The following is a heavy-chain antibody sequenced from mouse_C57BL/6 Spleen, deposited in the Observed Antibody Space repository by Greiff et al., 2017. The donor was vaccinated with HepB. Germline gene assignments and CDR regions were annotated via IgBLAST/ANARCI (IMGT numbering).Heavy chain of an antibody. CDR3: ARCLDYYGWYFDV. D-gene: IGHD1-1*01. Sequence: VQLQQSGTELVKPGASVKLSCKASGYTFTSYWMHWVKQRPGQGLEWIGNINPSNGGTNYNEKFKSKATLTVDKSSSTAYMQLSSLTSEDSAVYYCARCLDYYGWYFDVWGTGTTVTVSS. CDR2: INPSNGGT. CDR1: GYTFTSYW. V-gene: IGHV1-53*01. J-gene: IGHJ1*03.